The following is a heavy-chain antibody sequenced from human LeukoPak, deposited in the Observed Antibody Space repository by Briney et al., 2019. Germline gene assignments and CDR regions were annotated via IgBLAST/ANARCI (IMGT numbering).Heavy chain of an antibody. CDR1: GYTFTSYD. D-gene: IGHD6-19*01. J-gene: IGHJ4*02. Sequence: ASVKVSCKASGYTFTSYDINWVRQATGQGLEWMGWMNPNSGNTGYAQKFQGRVTITRNTSISTAYMELSSLRSEDTAVYYCARGPRGGSGWEIDYWGQGNLVTVSS. CDR3: ARGPRGGSGWEIDY. V-gene: IGHV1-8*03. CDR2: MNPNSGNT.